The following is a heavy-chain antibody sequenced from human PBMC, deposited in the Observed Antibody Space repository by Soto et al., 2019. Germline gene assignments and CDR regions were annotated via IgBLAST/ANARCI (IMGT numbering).Heavy chain of an antibody. Sequence: PGGSLRLSCAASGFTFSSYSMNWVRQAPGKGLEWVSSISSSSSYIYYADSVKGRFTISRDNAKNSLYLQMNSLRAEDTAVYYCARGGGYYYDSSGYYHDGMDVWGQGTTVTVSS. J-gene: IGHJ6*02. V-gene: IGHV3-21*01. CDR2: ISSSSSYI. D-gene: IGHD3-22*01. CDR1: GFTFSSYS. CDR3: ARGGGYYYDSSGYYHDGMDV.